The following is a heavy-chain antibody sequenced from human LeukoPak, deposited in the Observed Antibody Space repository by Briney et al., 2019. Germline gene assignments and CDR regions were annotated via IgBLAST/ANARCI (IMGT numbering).Heavy chain of an antibody. D-gene: IGHD6-13*01. CDR3: AKGAAAPRLWGYFDY. Sequence: GGSLRLSCAAPGFTFSSYAMSWVRQAPGKGLEWVSAISGSGGSTYYADSVKGRFTISRDNSKNTLYLQMNSLRAEDTAVYYCAKGAAAPRLWGYFDYWGQGTLVTVSS. V-gene: IGHV3-23*01. CDR1: GFTFSSYA. CDR2: ISGSGGST. J-gene: IGHJ4*02.